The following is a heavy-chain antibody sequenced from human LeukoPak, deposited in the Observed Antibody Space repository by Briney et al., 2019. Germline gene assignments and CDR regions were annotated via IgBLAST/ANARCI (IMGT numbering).Heavy chain of an antibody. CDR3: ARISGSYFGPPPFFDY. Sequence: GESLKISCKGSGYSFTSYWIGWVRPMPGKGLEWMGIIYPGDSDTRYSPSFQGQVTISADKSISTAYLQWSSLKASDTAMYYCARISGSYFGPPPFFDYWGQGTLVTVSS. D-gene: IGHD1-26*01. CDR2: IYPGDSDT. V-gene: IGHV5-51*01. CDR1: GYSFTSYW. J-gene: IGHJ4*02.